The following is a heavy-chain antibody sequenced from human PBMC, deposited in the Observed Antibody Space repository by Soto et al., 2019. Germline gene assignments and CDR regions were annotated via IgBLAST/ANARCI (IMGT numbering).Heavy chain of an antibody. Sequence: VQLVESGGGVVQPGRSLRLSCAASGFIFNEYGMHWVRQAPGKGLEWVAVIWYDGSNKYYADSVKGRFTISRDNSKNTMSLQMNSLRAEDTAVYYCARWGCSGSNCNLNQRSYDLWGQGTLVTVSS. J-gene: IGHJ4*02. D-gene: IGHD2-15*01. V-gene: IGHV3-33*03. CDR2: IWYDGSNK. CDR3: ARWGCSGSNCNLNQRSYDL. CDR1: GFIFNEYG.